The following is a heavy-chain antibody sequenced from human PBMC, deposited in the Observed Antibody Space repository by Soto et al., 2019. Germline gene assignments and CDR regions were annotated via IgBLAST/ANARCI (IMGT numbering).Heavy chain of an antibody. V-gene: IGHV3-30*18. CDR1: GFTFSSYG. CDR2: ISYDGNDK. D-gene: IGHD3-22*01. J-gene: IGHJ5*02. CDR3: AKTFGDSNGYFVNWLDP. Sequence: PGGSLRLSCAASGFTFSSYGMHWVRQAPGKGLEWVAVISYDGNDKQYADSVKGRFTISRDNSKNTLYLEMNSLRAEDTAVYYCAKTFGDSNGYFVNWLDPWGQGARVTVSS.